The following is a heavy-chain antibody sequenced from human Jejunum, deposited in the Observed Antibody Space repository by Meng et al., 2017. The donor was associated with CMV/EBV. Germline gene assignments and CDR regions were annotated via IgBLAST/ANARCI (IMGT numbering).Heavy chain of an antibody. D-gene: IGHD3-10*01. Sequence: VQLLESGGGLVQPGGSLRLSCAASGFTFSTHVMNWVRQAPGKGLEYVAFIHSAGTTYYADFVKGRFTISRDESKNTLYLQLNSLRADDTGVYYCAREGTGGSGYQLNYWGQGTLVTVSS. CDR2: IHSAGTT. CDR3: AREGTGGSGYQLNY. V-gene: IGHV3-23*03. J-gene: IGHJ4*02. CDR1: GFTFSTHV.